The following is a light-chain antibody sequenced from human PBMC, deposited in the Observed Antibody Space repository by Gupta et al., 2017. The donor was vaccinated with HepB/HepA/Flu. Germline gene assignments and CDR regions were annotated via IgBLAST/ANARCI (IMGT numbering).Light chain of an antibody. Sequence: DIQMTQSPSSLSASLGDRVTIACRASQNVSTYLNWYQQKPGKAPKLLIYAASTLKRGVPSRFSGSGSGTDFTLTISSLQPEDFATYYCQQSDSTPCSFGQGTKLEIK. CDR3: QQSDSTPCS. J-gene: IGKJ2*04. V-gene: IGKV1-39*01. CDR2: AAS. CDR1: QNVSTY.